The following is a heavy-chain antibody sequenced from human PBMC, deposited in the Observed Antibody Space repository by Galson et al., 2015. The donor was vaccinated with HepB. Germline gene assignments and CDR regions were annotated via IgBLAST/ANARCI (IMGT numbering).Heavy chain of an antibody. Sequence: SLRLSCAASGFTFSSYGMHWVRQAPGKGLEWVAVISYDGSNKYYADSVKGRFTISRDNSKNTLYLQMNSLRAEDTAVYYCAKGTEDIVVVVAATVFDYWGQGTLVTVSS. CDR2: ISYDGSNK. J-gene: IGHJ4*02. V-gene: IGHV3-30*18. D-gene: IGHD2-15*01. CDR3: AKGTEDIVVVVAATVFDY. CDR1: GFTFSSYG.